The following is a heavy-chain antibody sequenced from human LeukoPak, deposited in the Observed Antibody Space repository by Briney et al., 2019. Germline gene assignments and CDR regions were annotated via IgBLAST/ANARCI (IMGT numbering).Heavy chain of an antibody. V-gene: IGHV4-39*07. J-gene: IGHJ2*01. D-gene: IGHD2-21*02. CDR1: GASISGSGYY. CDR2: IYHTGST. Sequence: SETLSLTCAVSGASISGSGYYWGWIRQPPGMELQWIGNIYHTGSTYYNASLQSRVTISVHTSKNQFSLKLSSVTAADTAVYYCARDPVVPATSMQFDWYFDLWGRGTLVTVSS. CDR3: ARDPVVPATSMQFDWYFDL.